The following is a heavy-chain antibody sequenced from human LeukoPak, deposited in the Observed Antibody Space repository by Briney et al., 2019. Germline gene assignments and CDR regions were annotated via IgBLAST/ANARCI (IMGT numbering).Heavy chain of an antibody. Sequence: QPGGSLRLSCAASGFTFSSYAMSWVRQAPGKGLEWVSAIGVTGVSTYYVDSVKGRFTISRDNSKNTLYLQMNSLRAEDTAVYYCAKGAGSSASDYFDYWGQGTLVTVSS. CDR2: IGVTGVST. V-gene: IGHV3-23*01. J-gene: IGHJ4*02. CDR1: GFTFSSYA. D-gene: IGHD6-6*01. CDR3: AKGAGSSASDYFDY.